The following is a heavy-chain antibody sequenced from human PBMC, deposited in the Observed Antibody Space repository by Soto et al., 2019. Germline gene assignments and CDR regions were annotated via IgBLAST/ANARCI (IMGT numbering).Heavy chain of an antibody. D-gene: IGHD6-6*01. V-gene: IGHV4-59*01. CDR1: GASISSGY. J-gene: IGHJ4*02. Sequence: SETLSLTCAVSGASISSGYWSWIRQSPGKGLEWIGYIYYDGRTHYNPSVRSRVTMSVDTSKNHFSLMLTSVTAADTAVYYCAAPPRYWGQGTLVTVSS. CDR3: AAPPRY. CDR2: IYYDGRT.